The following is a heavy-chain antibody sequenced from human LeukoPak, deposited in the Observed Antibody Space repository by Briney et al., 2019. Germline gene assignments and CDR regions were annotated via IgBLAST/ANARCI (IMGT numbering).Heavy chain of an antibody. V-gene: IGHV3-53*01. CDR1: GFTVSSNS. Sequence: QPGGSLRLSCTVSGFTVSSNSMSWVRQAPGKGLAWVSFIYSDNTHYSDSVKGRFTISRDNSKNTLYLQMNSLRAEDTAVYYCARRAGAYSHPYDYWGQGTLVTVSS. J-gene: IGHJ4*02. CDR2: IYSDNT. CDR3: ARRAGAYSHPYDY. D-gene: IGHD4/OR15-4a*01.